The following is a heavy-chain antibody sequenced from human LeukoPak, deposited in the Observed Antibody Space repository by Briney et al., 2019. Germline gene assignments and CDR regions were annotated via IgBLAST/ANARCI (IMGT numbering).Heavy chain of an antibody. J-gene: IGHJ6*02. Sequence: GGSLRLSCSISGFTFGSFGIHWVRQAPGKGLEWLAVIWYDGSEKHYADSVKGRLTISREHSKSTVFLQMSSLRAEDTGVYYCARDLAVADVYFYYGMDVWGQGTTVTVS. D-gene: IGHD6-19*01. CDR1: GFTFGSFG. V-gene: IGHV3-33*01. CDR2: IWYDGSEK. CDR3: ARDLAVADVYFYYGMDV.